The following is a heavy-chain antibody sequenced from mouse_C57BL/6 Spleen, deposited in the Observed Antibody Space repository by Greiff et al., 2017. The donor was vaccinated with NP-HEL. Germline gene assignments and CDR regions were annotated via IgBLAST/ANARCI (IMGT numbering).Heavy chain of an antibody. Sequence: QVQLKESGPGLVAPSQSLSITCTVSGFSLTSYGVDWVRQSPGKGLEWLGVIWGVGSTNYNSALKSRLSISKDNSKSQVFLKMNSLQTDDTAMYYCDRNLLLRTGDYAMDYWGQGTSVTVSS. V-gene: IGHV2-6*01. D-gene: IGHD1-1*01. CDR1: GFSLTSYG. CDR2: IWGVGST. CDR3: DRNLLLRTGDYAMDY. J-gene: IGHJ4*01.